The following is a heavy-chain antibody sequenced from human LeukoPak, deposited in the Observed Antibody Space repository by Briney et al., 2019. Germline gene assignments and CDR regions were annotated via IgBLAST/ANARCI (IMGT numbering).Heavy chain of an antibody. CDR2: INPGGDNT. J-gene: IGHJ3*02. CDR1: GYTFTSYY. D-gene: IGHD5-24*01. Sequence: ASVKVSCKASGYTFTSYYMHWVRQAPGQGLEWMGLINPGGDNTNYAQNFQGRVTMTRDTSTSTVYMELSSLRSEDTAIYYCARIRDGYNDAYDIWGQGTVVTVPS. V-gene: IGHV1-46*01. CDR3: ARIRDGYNDAYDI.